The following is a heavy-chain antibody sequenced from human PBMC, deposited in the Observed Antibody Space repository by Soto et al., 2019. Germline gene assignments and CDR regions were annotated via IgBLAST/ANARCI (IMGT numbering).Heavy chain of an antibody. CDR3: ARGRKAYCSGGSCYHKDTDY. Sequence: SVKVSWKASGGTFSSYTISWVRQAPGQGLEWMGRIIPILGIANYAQKFQGRVTITADKSTSTAYMELSSLRSEDTAVYYSARGRKAYCSGGSCYHKDTDYWGQGTLVTVSS. CDR2: IIPILGIA. CDR1: GGTFSSYT. D-gene: IGHD2-15*01. J-gene: IGHJ4*02. V-gene: IGHV1-69*02.